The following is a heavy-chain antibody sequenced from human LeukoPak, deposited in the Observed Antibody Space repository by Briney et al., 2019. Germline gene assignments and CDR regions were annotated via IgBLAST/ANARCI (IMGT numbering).Heavy chain of an antibody. CDR3: ARHEGSLRTMVRELFDP. CDR2: IYYSGST. V-gene: IGHV4-39*01. CDR1: GGSISSSSYY. D-gene: IGHD3-10*01. Sequence: SETLSLTCTVSGGSISSSSYYWGWIRQPPGTGLEWIGSIYYSGSTYYNPSLKSRVTISVDTSKNQFSLKLSSVTAADTAVYYCARHEGSLRTMVRELFDPWGQGTLVTVSS. J-gene: IGHJ5*02.